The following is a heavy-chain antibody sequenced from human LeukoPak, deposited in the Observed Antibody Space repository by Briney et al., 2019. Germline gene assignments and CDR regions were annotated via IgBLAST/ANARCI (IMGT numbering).Heavy chain of an antibody. CDR2: IIPISGTT. CDR3: ATLCCGSYYMDV. D-gene: IGHD2-15*01. Sequence: SVKVSCKASGYTFTGYYMHWVRQAPGQGLEWMGGIIPISGTTNYAQKFQGRVTITADKSTSTAYMELSSLRSEDTAVYYCATLCCGSYYMDVWGKGTTVTVSS. CDR1: GYTFTGYY. V-gene: IGHV1-69*06. J-gene: IGHJ6*03.